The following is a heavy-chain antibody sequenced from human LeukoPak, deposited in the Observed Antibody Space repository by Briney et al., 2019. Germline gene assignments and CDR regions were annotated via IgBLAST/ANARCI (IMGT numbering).Heavy chain of an antibody. CDR3: ARAGGDLGDYFDY. CDR2: INSDGSST. D-gene: IGHD2-21*01. J-gene: IGHJ4*02. Sequence: GGSLRLSCAASGFTFSSYWMHWVRQAPAKGLVWVSRINSDGSSTSYADSVKGRFTISRDNAKNTLYLQMNSLRAEDTAVYYCARAGGDLGDYFDYWGQGTLVTVSS. V-gene: IGHV3-74*01. CDR1: GFTFSSYW.